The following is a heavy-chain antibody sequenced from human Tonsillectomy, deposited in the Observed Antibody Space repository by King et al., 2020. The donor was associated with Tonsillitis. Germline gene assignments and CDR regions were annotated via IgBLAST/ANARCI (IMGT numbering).Heavy chain of an antibody. Sequence: VQMVESGGGVVQPGRSLRLSCAASGFNFSSYGMHWVRQAPGKGLEWVAVIWYDGSNKHYAESVKGRFTISRDNSKNTLYLQMNSLRAEDTAVYYCARGLRMWVLRHNWFDPWGQGTLVTVSS. D-gene: IGHD1-26*01. CDR2: IWYDGSNK. CDR3: ARGLRMWVLRHNWFDP. CDR1: GFNFSSYG. J-gene: IGHJ5*02. V-gene: IGHV3-33*08.